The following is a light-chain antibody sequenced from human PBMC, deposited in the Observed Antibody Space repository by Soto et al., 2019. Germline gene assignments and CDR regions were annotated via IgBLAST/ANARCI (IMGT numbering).Light chain of an antibody. Sequence: QSVLTQPPSASGSPGQSVTISCTGSSSDIGGYDFVSWYQQHPGKAPKLMIYEVTKRPSGVPDRFSGSKSGNTASLTVSGLQAEDEADYYCSSYAGSNNLGFGEGTKVTVL. CDR1: SSDIGGYDF. CDR3: SSYAGSNNLG. J-gene: IGLJ2*01. CDR2: EVT. V-gene: IGLV2-8*01.